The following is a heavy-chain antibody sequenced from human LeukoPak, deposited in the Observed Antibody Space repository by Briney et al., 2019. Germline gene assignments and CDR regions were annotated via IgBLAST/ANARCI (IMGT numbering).Heavy chain of an antibody. Sequence: SVKVSCKASGGTLSSYAISWVRQAPGQGLEWMGGIIPIFGTANYAQKFQGRVTITADESTSTAYMELSSLRSEDTAVYYCARDPTYSSSWYFDYWGQGTLVTVSS. J-gene: IGHJ4*02. CDR2: IIPIFGTA. V-gene: IGHV1-69*13. CDR3: ARDPTYSSSWYFDY. D-gene: IGHD6-13*01. CDR1: GGTLSSYA.